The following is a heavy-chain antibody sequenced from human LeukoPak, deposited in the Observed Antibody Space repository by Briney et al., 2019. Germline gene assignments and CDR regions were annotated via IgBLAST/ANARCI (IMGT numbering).Heavy chain of an antibody. Sequence: GASVKVSCKASGYTFTSSDINWVRQATGQGLEWMGWINPKSGSTGYAKKFQARVSMTMNTSISTAYMEVSSLRFEDTAVYYCARGRSGLAAAGTYDYWGQGTLITVSS. V-gene: IGHV1-8*01. CDR2: INPKSGST. J-gene: IGHJ4*02. D-gene: IGHD6-13*01. CDR3: ARGRSGLAAAGTYDY. CDR1: GYTFTSSD.